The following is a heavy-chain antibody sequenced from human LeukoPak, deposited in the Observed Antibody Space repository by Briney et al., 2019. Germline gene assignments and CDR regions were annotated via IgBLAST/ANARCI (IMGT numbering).Heavy chain of an antibody. D-gene: IGHD6-13*01. Sequence: PSETLSLTCTVSGGSISSRDHYWGWIRQTPGKGLEWIGEIYHSGSTNYNPSLKSRVTMSVDKSKNQFSLKLSSVTAADTAVYYCASAEPRGIIWYPYWGQGTLVTVSS. CDR3: ASAEPRGIIWYPY. CDR2: IYHSGST. J-gene: IGHJ4*02. CDR1: GGSISSRDHY. V-gene: IGHV4-61*05.